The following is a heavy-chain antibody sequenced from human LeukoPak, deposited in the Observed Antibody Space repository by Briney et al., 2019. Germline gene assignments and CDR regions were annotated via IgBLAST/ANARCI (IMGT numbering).Heavy chain of an antibody. CDR2: INAGNGNT. J-gene: IGHJ6*03. CDR1: GYTFTSYA. CDR3: ARSQEYSSSWGGYYMDV. D-gene: IGHD6-6*01. Sequence: ASVKVSCKASGYTFTSYAMHWVRQAPGQRLEWMGWINAGNGNTKYSQKFQGRVTITRDTSASTAYMELSSLRSEDTAVYYCARSQEYSSSWGGYYMDVWGKGTTVTVSS. V-gene: IGHV1-3*01.